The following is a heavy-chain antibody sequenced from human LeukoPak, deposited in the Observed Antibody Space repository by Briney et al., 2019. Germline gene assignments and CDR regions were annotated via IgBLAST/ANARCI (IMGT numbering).Heavy chain of an antibody. J-gene: IGHJ3*02. V-gene: IGHV3-53*01. CDR3: ARSNRDAFDM. CDR1: GFTVSSNY. Sequence: GGSLRLSCAASGFTVSSNYMSWVRQAPGKGLEWVSVIYSGGSTYYADSVKGRFTISRDNAKKSLSLQMNSLRAEDTAIYYCARSNRDAFDMWGQGTVVTVSS. CDR2: IYSGGST. D-gene: IGHD2/OR15-2a*01.